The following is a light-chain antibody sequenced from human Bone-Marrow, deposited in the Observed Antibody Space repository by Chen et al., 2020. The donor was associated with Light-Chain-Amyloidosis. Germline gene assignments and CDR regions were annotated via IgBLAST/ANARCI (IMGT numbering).Light chain of an antibody. J-gene: IGLJ2*01. CDR3: AAYDDSLNGVV. Sequence: QSVLTQPPSASGTPGQRVTISCSGSSSNIGGNPVNWYHQLPGTAPKLLVYSNNQRPSGVPDRFAGATSGTSASLAISGRQSEDEADYYWAAYDDSLNGVVFGGGTKLTVL. CDR1: SSNIGGNP. CDR2: SNN. V-gene: IGLV1-44*01.